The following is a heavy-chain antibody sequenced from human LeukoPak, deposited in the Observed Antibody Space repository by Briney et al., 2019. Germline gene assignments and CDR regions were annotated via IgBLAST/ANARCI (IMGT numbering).Heavy chain of an antibody. Sequence: GGSLRLSCAASGFTFSSYSTNWARQAPGKGLEWVSSISSSSSYINYAGSVEGRFTISRDNAKNSLYLQMNSLRAEDTAVYYCAREYYDGGNSGYYYVDLYYFDYWGQGTLVTVSS. CDR2: ISSSSSYI. CDR1: GFTFSSYS. V-gene: IGHV3-21*01. CDR3: AREYYDGGNSGYYYVDLYYFDY. J-gene: IGHJ4*02. D-gene: IGHD3-22*01.